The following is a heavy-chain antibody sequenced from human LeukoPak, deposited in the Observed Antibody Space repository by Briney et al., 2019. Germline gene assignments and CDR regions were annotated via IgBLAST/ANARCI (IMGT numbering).Heavy chain of an antibody. J-gene: IGHJ4*02. V-gene: IGHV3-9*01. CDR3: ARDSGGDYVLDY. D-gene: IGHD4-17*01. Sequence: PGGSLRLSCAASGFTFDDYAMHWVRQAPGKGLEWVSGISWNSGSIGYADSVKGRFTISRDNAKNSLYLQMNSLRAEDTAVYYCARDSGGDYVLDYWGQGTLVTVSS. CDR1: GFTFDDYA. CDR2: ISWNSGSI.